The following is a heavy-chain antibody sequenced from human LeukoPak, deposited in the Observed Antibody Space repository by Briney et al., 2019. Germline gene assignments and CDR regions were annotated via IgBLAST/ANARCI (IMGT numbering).Heavy chain of an antibody. CDR3: ASAPEYYDFWSGLGD. Sequence: SVRVSCKASGGTFSSYAISWVRQAPGQGLEWMGRIIPIFGTANYAQKFQGRVTITTDESTSTAYMELSSLRSEDTAVYYCASAPEYYDFWSGLGDWGQGTLVTVSS. D-gene: IGHD3-3*01. CDR1: GGTFSSYA. V-gene: IGHV1-69*05. CDR2: IIPIFGTA. J-gene: IGHJ4*02.